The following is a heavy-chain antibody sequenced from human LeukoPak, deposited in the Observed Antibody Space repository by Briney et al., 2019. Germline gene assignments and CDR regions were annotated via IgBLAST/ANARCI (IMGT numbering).Heavy chain of an antibody. J-gene: IGHJ6*03. CDR1: GFTFSSYE. D-gene: IGHD3-3*01. CDR3: ARAPYTIFGAMDV. Sequence: HPGGSLRLSCAASGFTFSSYEMNWVRQVPGKGLEWVSYISSSGSTIYYADSVKGRFTISRDNAKNSLYLQMNSLRAEDTAVYYCARAPYTIFGAMDVWGKGTTVTVSS. CDR2: ISSSGSTI. V-gene: IGHV3-48*03.